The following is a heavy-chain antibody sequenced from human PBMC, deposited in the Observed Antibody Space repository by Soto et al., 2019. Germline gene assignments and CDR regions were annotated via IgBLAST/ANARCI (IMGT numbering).Heavy chain of an antibody. CDR3: ARHPLTLLRGVNYYNYYGMDV. CDR2: IYYSGTT. D-gene: IGHD3-10*01. CDR1: GGSIDNYY. J-gene: IGHJ6*02. V-gene: IGHV4-59*08. Sequence: SETLSLTCTGSGGSIDNYYWSWIRQSPGKGLEWIGYIYYSGTTNYNPSVKSRVTISLDTSRNQFSLKLSSVTAADTAMYYCARHPLTLLRGVNYYNYYGMDVWGQGTTVT.